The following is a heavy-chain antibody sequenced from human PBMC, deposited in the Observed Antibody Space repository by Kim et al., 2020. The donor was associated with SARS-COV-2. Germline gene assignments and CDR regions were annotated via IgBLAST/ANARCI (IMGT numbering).Heavy chain of an antibody. D-gene: IGHD3-3*01. Sequence: SETLSLTCTVSGGSISSSSYYWGWLRQPPGKGLEWIGSIYYSGSTYYNPSLKSRVTISVDTSKNQFSLKLSSVTAAETAVYYCARHEKSITIFGVVRDWFDPWREETLLTVPS. J-gene: IGHJ5*02. CDR3: ARHEKSITIFGVVRDWFDP. CDR1: GGSISSSSYY. V-gene: IGHV4-39*01. CDR2: IYYSGST.